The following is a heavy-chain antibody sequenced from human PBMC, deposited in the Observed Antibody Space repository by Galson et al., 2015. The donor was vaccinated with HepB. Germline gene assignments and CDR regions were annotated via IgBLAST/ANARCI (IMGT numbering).Heavy chain of an antibody. CDR1: GFTFSSYG. CDR2: IWYDGSNE. D-gene: IGHD3-22*01. CDR3: ARAQMSMMVGYFDY. V-gene: IGHV3-33*01. J-gene: IGHJ4*02. Sequence: SLRLSCAASGFTFSSYGMHWVRQAPGKGLEWVAGIWYDGSNEYYVDSVKGRFTISRDNSENTLYLQMNSLRVEDTAMYYCARAQMSMMVGYFDYWGQGILVTVSS.